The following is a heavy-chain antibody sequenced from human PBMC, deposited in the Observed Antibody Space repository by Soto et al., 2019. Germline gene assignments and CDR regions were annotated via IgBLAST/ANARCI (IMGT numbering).Heavy chain of an antibody. CDR2: IKQGGSEK. D-gene: IGHD3-22*01. J-gene: IGHJ3*02. Sequence: PGGSLRLSCAASGFTFSSYWMSWVRQAPGKGLEWVANIKQGGSEKYYVDSVKGRFTISRDNAKNSLYLQMNSLRAEDTAVYYCARDQPTYYYDSGRPGPPSLAFDIWGQGTMVTVSS. CDR3: ARDQPTYYYDSGRPGPPSLAFDI. CDR1: GFTFSSYW. V-gene: IGHV3-7*01.